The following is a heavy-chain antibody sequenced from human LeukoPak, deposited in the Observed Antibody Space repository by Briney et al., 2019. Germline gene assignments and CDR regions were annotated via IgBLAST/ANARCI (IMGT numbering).Heavy chain of an antibody. D-gene: IGHD6-19*01. J-gene: IGHJ4*02. V-gene: IGHV3-53*01. CDR1: GFTVSSNY. Sequence: GGSLRLSCAASGFTVSSNYMSWVRQAPGKGLEWVSVIYSGGSTYYADSVKGRFTISRDNSKNTLYLQMNSLRAEDTAVYYCARGSSSWYQVRYFDYWGQGTLVTVSS. CDR2: IYSGGST. CDR3: ARGSSSWYQVRYFDY.